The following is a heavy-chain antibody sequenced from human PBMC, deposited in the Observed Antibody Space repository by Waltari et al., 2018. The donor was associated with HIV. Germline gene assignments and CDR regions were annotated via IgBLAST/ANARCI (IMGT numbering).Heavy chain of an antibody. Sequence: QAQLVESGGGLVKPGGSLRLSCAASGFTFRDSYMSWIRQAPGKGLEWISYISRSGKTKHYADSVKGRFTISRDNAKNSLYLQMNTLRAEDTAVYYCARGLYDVWSGFYPDYWGQGTLVSVSS. V-gene: IGHV3-11*01. D-gene: IGHD3-3*01. J-gene: IGHJ4*02. CDR2: ISRSGKTK. CDR3: ARGLYDVWSGFYPDY. CDR1: GFTFRDSY.